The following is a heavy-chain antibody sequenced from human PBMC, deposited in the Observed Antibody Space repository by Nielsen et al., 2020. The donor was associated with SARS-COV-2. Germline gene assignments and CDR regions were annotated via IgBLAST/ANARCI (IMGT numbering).Heavy chain of an antibody. D-gene: IGHD2-15*01. CDR2: ISSTSSPI. CDR3: ARYPCSGGSCYSEPFDY. Sequence: GGSLRLSCAASGFIFSNYGMNWIRQAPGKGLEWVSYISSTSSPIYYADSVKGRFTISRDNAKNSLYLQMNSLRDEDTAVYYCARYPCSGGSCYSEPFDYWGQGTLVTVSS. V-gene: IGHV3-48*02. CDR1: GFIFSNYG. J-gene: IGHJ4*02.